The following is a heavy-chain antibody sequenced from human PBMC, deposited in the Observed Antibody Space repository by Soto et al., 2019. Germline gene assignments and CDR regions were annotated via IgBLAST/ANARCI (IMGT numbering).Heavy chain of an antibody. CDR3: TTGSVEGV. J-gene: IGHJ6*02. V-gene: IGHV3-15*07. Sequence: EVQLVESGGGFIYPGGSLRLSCAAYGLTISNAWMNWVRQAPGKGLEWVGRIKTNTEGGTTDYAAAVKGRFTVSRDDSKNTLYLQMNSLRTEDTAVYYCTTGSVEGVWGQGTTVTVSS. D-gene: IGHD2-15*01. CDR1: GLTISNAW. CDR2: IKTNTEGGTT.